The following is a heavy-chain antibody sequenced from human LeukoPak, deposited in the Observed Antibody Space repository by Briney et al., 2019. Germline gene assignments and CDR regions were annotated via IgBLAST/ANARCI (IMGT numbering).Heavy chain of an antibody. J-gene: IGHJ4*02. CDR3: AGAPHVDIVATIVDY. Sequence: GGSLRLSCAASGFTFSSYSMNWVRQAPGKGLEWVSYISSSGSTIYYADSVKGRFTISRDNAKNSLYLQMNSLRAEDTAVYYCAGAPHVDIVATIVDYWGQGTLVTVSS. CDR2: ISSSGSTI. D-gene: IGHD5-12*01. CDR1: GFTFSSYS. V-gene: IGHV3-48*04.